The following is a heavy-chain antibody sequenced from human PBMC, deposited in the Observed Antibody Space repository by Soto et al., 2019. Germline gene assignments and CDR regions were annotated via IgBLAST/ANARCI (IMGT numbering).Heavy chain of an antibody. CDR1: GASITGTSY. V-gene: IGHV4-4*07. J-gene: IGHJ4*02. CDR3: ARGMTPPGAPAWYYFDS. D-gene: IGHD2-8*02. Sequence: PSETLSLTCTVSGASITGTSYWSWIRQPAGKGLEWIGRFSLSGTTNYNPSLRSRVTMSADVSKNQFSLRLTSVTAADTALYYCARGMTPPGAPAWYYFDSWGQGXLVTVSS. CDR2: FSLSGTT.